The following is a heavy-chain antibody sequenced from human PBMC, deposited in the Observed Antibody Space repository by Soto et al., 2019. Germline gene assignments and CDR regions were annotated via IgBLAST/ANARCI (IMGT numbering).Heavy chain of an antibody. J-gene: IGHJ6*02. CDR1: GGSINSGGYY. CDR2: IYYSGST. V-gene: IGHV4-31*03. D-gene: IGHD2-2*01. CDR3: ARAPLVVVPAATDLNYYYYGMDV. Sequence: SETLSLTCTVSGGSINSGGYYWSWIRQHPGKGLEWIGYIYYSGSTYYNPSLKSRVTISVDTSKNQFSLKLSSVTAADTAVYYCARAPLVVVPAATDLNYYYYGMDVWGQGTTVTVSS.